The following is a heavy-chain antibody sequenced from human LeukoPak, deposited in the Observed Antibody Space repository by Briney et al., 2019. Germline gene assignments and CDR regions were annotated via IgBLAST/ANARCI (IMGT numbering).Heavy chain of an antibody. CDR2: INPNSGGT. D-gene: IGHD3-10*01. J-gene: IGHJ5*02. V-gene: IGHV1-2*06. CDR1: GYTFTGYY. CDR3: ARDLAWFGELTLDP. Sequence: ASVKVSCKASGYTFTGYYMHWVRQAPGQGLEWMGRINPNSGGTNYAQKFQGRVTMTRDTSISTAYMELSRLRSDDTAVYYCARDLAWFGELTLDPWGQGTLVTVSS.